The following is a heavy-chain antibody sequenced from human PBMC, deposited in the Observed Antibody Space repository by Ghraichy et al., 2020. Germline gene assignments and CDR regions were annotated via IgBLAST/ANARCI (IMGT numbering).Heavy chain of an antibody. V-gene: IGHV6-1*01. CDR1: GDSVSSNSVA. CDR2: TYYRSKWSN. J-gene: IGHJ4*02. Sequence: SPTLSLTCAISGDSVSSNSVAWTWLRQSPSRGFEWLGGTYYRSKWSNDYAVSVKSRITINPDTSKNQFSLQLNSVTPEDTAMYYCARLIRGAYDYWGQGTLVTVSS. CDR3: ARLIRGAYDY. D-gene: IGHD3-16*01.